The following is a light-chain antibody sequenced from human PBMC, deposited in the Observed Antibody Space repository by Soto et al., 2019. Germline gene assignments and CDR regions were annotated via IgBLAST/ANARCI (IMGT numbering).Light chain of an antibody. V-gene: IGLV2-23*02. J-gene: IGLJ1*01. CDR2: EVN. Sequence: QSALTQPASVSGSPGQSITISCTGTSSDVGSDNLVSWYQHHPGKAPKLLIYEVNKRPSGVSNRFSGSKSGNTASLTISGLQAEDESDYFCCSYAVTITYVFGTGTKVTVL. CDR1: SSDVGSDNL. CDR3: CSYAVTITYV.